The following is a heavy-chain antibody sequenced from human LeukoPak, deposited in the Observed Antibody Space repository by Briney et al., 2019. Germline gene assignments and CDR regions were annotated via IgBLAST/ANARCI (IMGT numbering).Heavy chain of an antibody. D-gene: IGHD2-21*02. CDR2: INPSGGTT. Sequence: ASVKVSCKASGYSFTTYYIHWVRQAPGQGLEWMGIINPSGGTTSYAQIFQGRVTVTRDTSTSTVYMEVSSLRFDDTAVYYCARVKMTAPGNYYGMDVWGQGTTVTVS. J-gene: IGHJ6*02. CDR3: ARVKMTAPGNYYGMDV. V-gene: IGHV1-46*01. CDR1: GYSFTTYY.